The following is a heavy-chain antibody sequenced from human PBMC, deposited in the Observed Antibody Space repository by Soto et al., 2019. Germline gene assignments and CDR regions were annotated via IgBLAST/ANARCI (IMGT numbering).Heavy chain of an antibody. CDR2: SSYSGST. CDR1: GGSISSSGYY. J-gene: IGHJ5*02. V-gene: IGHV4-39*01. Sequence: QLQLQESGPRLMKPSETLSLTCTVSGGSISSSGYYWGWIRHSPGKGLEGIASSSYSGSTRFNPSLKSRVTRSGVTSKNQFSLRLSAVTDADTAVDFGARQDDNDDGAPHWFDPWGQGTLVTVSS. CDR3: ARQDDNDDGAPHWFDP. D-gene: IGHD4-17*01.